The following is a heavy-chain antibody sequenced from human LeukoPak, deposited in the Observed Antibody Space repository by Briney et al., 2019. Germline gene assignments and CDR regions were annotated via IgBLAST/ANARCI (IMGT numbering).Heavy chain of an antibody. Sequence: GGSLRLSCAASGFTFSSYGMHWVRQAPGKGLEWVAFIRYDGSNKYYADSVKGRFTISRDNSKNTLYLQMNSLRAEDTAVYYCAKLGPPGWCSGGSCYPRQWFFDYWGQGTLVTVFS. CDR1: GFTFSSYG. CDR3: AKLGPPGWCSGGSCYPRQWFFDY. J-gene: IGHJ4*02. CDR2: IRYDGSNK. V-gene: IGHV3-30*02. D-gene: IGHD2-15*01.